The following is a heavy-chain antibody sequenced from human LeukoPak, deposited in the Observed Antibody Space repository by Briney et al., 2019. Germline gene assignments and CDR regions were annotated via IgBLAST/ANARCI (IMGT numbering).Heavy chain of an antibody. D-gene: IGHD1-14*01. J-gene: IGHJ4*02. V-gene: IGHV4-59*01. CDR1: GGSISSYY. CDR3: ARVLFGGTIDY. Sequence: SETLSLTCTVSGGSISSYYWSWIRQPPGKGLEWIGYIYYSGSTNYNPSLKSRVTISVDTSKNQFSLKLTSVTAADTAVYYCARVLFGGTIDYWGQGTLVTVSS. CDR2: IYYSGST.